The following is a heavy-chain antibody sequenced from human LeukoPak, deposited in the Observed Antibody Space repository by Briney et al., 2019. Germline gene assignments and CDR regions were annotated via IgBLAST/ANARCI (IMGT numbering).Heavy chain of an antibody. Sequence: GGSLRLSCAASGFTFSGYWMSWVRQAPGKGLEWVANIKQDEGEKYYVDSVKGRFTISRDNAKNSVYLQMTSLRAEDTAVYYCARDRGWESSYGSVIYFDSWGQGTLVTVSS. CDR3: ARDRGWESSYGSVIYFDS. D-gene: IGHD5-18*01. V-gene: IGHV3-7*01. CDR1: GFTFSGYW. J-gene: IGHJ4*02. CDR2: IKQDEGEK.